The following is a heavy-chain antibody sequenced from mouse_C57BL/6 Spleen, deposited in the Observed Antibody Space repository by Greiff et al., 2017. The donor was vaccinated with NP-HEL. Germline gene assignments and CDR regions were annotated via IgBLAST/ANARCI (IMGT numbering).Heavy chain of an antibody. CDR1: GFTFSSYA. CDR2: ISDGGSYT. Sequence: EVNVVESGGGLVKPGGSLKLSCAASGFTFSSYAMSWVRQTPEKRLEWVATISDGGSYTYYPDNVKGRFTISRDNAKNNLYLQMSHLKSEDTAMYYCARDGTGRGYAMDYWGQGTSVTVSS. J-gene: IGHJ4*01. D-gene: IGHD4-1*01. CDR3: ARDGTGRGYAMDY. V-gene: IGHV5-4*01.